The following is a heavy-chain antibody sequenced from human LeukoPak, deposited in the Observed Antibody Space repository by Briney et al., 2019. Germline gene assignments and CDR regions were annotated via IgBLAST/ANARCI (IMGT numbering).Heavy chain of an antibody. CDR2: IYHSRST. J-gene: IGHJ3*02. CDR1: GYSISSGYY. D-gene: IGHD3-9*01. V-gene: IGHV4-38-2*01. CDR3: ARHEDHYDILTGYGSQPHAFDI. Sequence: PSETLSLTCAVSGYSISSGYYWGWIRQPPGKGLEWIGSIYHSRSTYYNPSLKSRVTISVDTSKNQFSLKLSSVTAADTAVYYCARHEDHYDILTGYGSQPHAFDIWGQGTMVTVSS.